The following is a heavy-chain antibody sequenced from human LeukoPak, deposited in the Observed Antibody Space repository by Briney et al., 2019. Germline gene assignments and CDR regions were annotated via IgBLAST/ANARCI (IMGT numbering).Heavy chain of an antibody. J-gene: IGHJ6*03. CDR1: GGTFNSYA. V-gene: IGHV1-69*05. CDR3: ASGSLGDGYGVGDYYQYMDV. D-gene: IGHD5-24*01. CDR2: IMPLFGTA. Sequence: SVKVSCKASGGTFNSYAISWVRQAPGQGLEWMGGIMPLFGTANYAQEFQGRVTFTTDESASTAYMEVSSLRSEDTAVYYCASGSLGDGYGVGDYYQYMDVWAKGPRSPYP.